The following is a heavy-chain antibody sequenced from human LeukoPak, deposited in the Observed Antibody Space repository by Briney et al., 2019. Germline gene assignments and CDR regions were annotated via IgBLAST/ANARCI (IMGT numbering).Heavy chain of an antibody. CDR2: INHSGST. V-gene: IGHV4-34*01. D-gene: IGHD6-19*01. CDR1: GGSFSGYY. CDR3: ARAGIAVAAYFDY. Sequence: PSETLSLTCAVYGGSFSGYYWSWIRQPPGKGLEWIGEINHSGSTNYNPSLKSRVTISVDTSKNQFSLKLSSVTAADTAVYYCARAGIAVAAYFDYWGQGTLVTVSS. J-gene: IGHJ4*02.